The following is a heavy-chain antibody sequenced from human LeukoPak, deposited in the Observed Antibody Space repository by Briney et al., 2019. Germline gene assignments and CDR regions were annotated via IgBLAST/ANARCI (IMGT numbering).Heavy chain of an antibody. CDR3: ATPAQAGNDAFDI. CDR1: GYTLTELS. Sequence: ASVKVSCKVSGYTLTELSMHWVQQAPGKGLEWMGGFDPEDGETIYAQKFQGRVTMTEDTSTDTAYMELSSLRSEDTAVYYCATPAQAGNDAFDIWGQGTMVTVSS. V-gene: IGHV1-24*01. J-gene: IGHJ3*02. D-gene: IGHD6-25*01. CDR2: FDPEDGET.